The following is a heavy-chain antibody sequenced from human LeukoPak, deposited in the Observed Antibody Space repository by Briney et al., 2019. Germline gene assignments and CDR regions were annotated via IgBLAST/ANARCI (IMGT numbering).Heavy chain of an antibody. Sequence: RESGPALVKPTQTLTLTCTFSGFSLGTSGMCVSWIRQPPGKALEWLARIDWDDDKYYSTSLQTRLTISKDTSKNQVVLTMTNMDPVDTATYYCARAFPMVTTFDYWGQGTLVTVSS. V-gene: IGHV2-70*11. D-gene: IGHD4/OR15-4a*01. J-gene: IGHJ4*02. CDR1: GFSLGTSGMC. CDR3: ARAFPMVTTFDY. CDR2: IDWDDDK.